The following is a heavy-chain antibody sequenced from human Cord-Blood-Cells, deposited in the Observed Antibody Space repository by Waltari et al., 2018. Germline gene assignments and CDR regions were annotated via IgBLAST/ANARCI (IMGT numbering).Heavy chain of an antibody. CDR2: IYYSGST. J-gene: IGHJ4*02. Sequence: QVQLQESGPGLVKPSQTLSLTCTVSGGSISSGGYYWSWIRQHPGKGLEWIGYIYYSGSTYYNPSLKSRVTISGDPSTNLFSLKLSSATAADTAVYYCAKRTLEAADPIDYWGQGTLVAVAS. D-gene: IGHD6-13*01. V-gene: IGHV4-31*03. CDR1: GGSISSGGYY. CDR3: AKRTLEAADPIDY.